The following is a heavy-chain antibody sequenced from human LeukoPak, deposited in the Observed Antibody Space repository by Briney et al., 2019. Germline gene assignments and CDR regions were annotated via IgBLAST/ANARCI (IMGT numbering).Heavy chain of an antibody. CDR1: GFTLTNYD. V-gene: IGHV7-4-1*02. D-gene: IGHD3-22*01. J-gene: IGHJ4*02. CDR2: INTNTGSP. CDR3: VRGIDTTGYFNY. Sequence: GASVKVSCKASGFTLTNYDINWVRQAPGQGLEWMGWINTNTGSPTYAQGLTGRFVFPLDTSVSTAFLQISSLKAEDTALYYCVRGIDTTGYFNYWGQGTLVTVSS.